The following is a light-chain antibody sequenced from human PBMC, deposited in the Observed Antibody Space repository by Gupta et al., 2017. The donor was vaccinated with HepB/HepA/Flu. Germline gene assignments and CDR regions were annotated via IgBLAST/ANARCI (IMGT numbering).Light chain of an antibody. CDR1: SSNIGSNP. CDR3: AAWDDNRNGVV. V-gene: IGLV1-44*01. CDR2: SDT. J-gene: IGLJ2*01. Sequence: QSVLTQPPSASGTPGQRVTISCSGSSSNIGSNPVNWYQQLPGTAPTLLIYSDTHRPSGVPDRFSGSKSGTSASLAISGLQSEDEADYYCAAWDDNRNGVVFGGGTKLTVL.